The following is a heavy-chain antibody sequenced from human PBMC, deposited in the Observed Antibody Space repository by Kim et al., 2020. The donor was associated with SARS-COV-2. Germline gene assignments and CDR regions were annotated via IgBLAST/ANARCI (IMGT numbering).Heavy chain of an antibody. V-gene: IGHV3-23*01. CDR2: ISDSGVRT. Sequence: GGSLRLSCAASGFTFSRYAMSWARQAPGKGLEWVSTISDSGVRTHYADSVKGRFTISRDNSRNTLFLQMNSLRVEDTAIYYCDASDYWGQGSLVTVS. CDR3: DASDY. CDR1: GFTFSRYA. J-gene: IGHJ4*02.